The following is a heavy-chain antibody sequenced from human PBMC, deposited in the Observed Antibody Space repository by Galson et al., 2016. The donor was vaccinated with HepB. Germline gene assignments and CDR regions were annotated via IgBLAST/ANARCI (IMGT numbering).Heavy chain of an antibody. V-gene: IGHV3-23*01. CDR3: AKSVLEYDILTGYYRRGADY. CDR1: GFTFSSYA. J-gene: IGHJ4*02. D-gene: IGHD3-9*01. Sequence: SLRLSCAASGFTFSSYAMSWVRQAPGKGLEWVSSIGSGGPTYYAASVRGRLTISRDNSKNTPFLQVLSLRGDDTAVYYCAKSVLEYDILTGYYRRGADYWGQGTLVTVSS. CDR2: IGSGGPT.